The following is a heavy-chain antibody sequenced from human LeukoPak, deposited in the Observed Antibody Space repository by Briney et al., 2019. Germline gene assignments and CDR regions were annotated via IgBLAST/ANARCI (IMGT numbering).Heavy chain of an antibody. V-gene: IGHV3-11*05. CDR2: ISGSSSYT. Sequence: PGGSLILSCAASGFMFSDYYMNWIRQAPGKGLEWVSYISGSSSYTNYADSVKGRFTISRDNAKNSLYLQMNSLRAEDTAVYYCARGARYSGSYYDYWGQGTLVTVSS. CDR1: GFMFSDYY. CDR3: ARGARYSGSYYDY. D-gene: IGHD1-26*01. J-gene: IGHJ4*02.